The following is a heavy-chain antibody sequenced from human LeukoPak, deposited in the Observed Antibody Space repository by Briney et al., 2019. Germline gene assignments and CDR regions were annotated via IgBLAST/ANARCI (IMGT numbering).Heavy chain of an antibody. J-gene: IGHJ5*02. Sequence: ASVKVSCKVSGYTLTELSMHWVRQAPGKGLEGMGGFDPEDGETIYAQKFQGRVTMTEDTSTDTAYMELSSLRSEDTAVYYCATVIQMGFLEGFDPWGQGTLVTVSS. D-gene: IGHD3-3*01. V-gene: IGHV1-24*01. CDR2: FDPEDGET. CDR1: GYTLTELS. CDR3: ATVIQMGFLEGFDP.